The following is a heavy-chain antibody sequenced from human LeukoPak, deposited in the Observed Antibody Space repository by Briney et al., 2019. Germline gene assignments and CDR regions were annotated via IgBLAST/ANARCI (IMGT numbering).Heavy chain of an antibody. CDR2: TYAGGNT. J-gene: IGHJ4*02. Sequence: GGSLRLSCAPSGFNVSSNFMSWVRQAPGKGLEWVSVTYAGGNTYYADSVEGRFTISRDNSKNTLYLQMNSLRAEDTAVYYCARDGGRGWYYNWGQGTLVTVSS. D-gene: IGHD6-19*01. CDR1: GFNVSSNF. V-gene: IGHV3-66*01. CDR3: ARDGGRGWYYN.